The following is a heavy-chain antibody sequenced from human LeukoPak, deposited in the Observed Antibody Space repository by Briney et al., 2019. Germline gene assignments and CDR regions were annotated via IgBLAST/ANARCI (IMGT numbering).Heavy chain of an antibody. J-gene: IGHJ4*02. CDR3: ATGTSGSYYVGIVRPIDY. D-gene: IGHD1-26*01. Sequence: AASVKVSCKVSGYTLTELPIHWVRQAPGKGLEWKGGFDPDDGETVYAQMFQGRVTMTEDTSSDTASMELSSLRSEDTAVYYCATGTSGSYYVGIVRPIDYWGQGTLVTVSS. CDR1: GYTLTELP. CDR2: FDPDDGET. V-gene: IGHV1-24*01.